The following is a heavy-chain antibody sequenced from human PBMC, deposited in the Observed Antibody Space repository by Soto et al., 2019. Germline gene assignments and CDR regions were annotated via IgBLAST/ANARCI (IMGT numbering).Heavy chain of an antibody. D-gene: IGHD1-20*01. CDR2: ISSSSSYI. CDR1: GFTFSSYS. V-gene: IGHV3-21*01. J-gene: IGHJ6*03. CDR3: ARAITGTNYYYYYMDV. Sequence: ESGGGLVNPGGSLRLSCAASGFTFSSYSMNWVRQAPGKGLEWVSSISSSSSYIYYADSVKGRFTISRDNAKNSLYLQMNSLRAEDTAVYYCARAITGTNYYYYYMDVWGKGTTVTVSS.